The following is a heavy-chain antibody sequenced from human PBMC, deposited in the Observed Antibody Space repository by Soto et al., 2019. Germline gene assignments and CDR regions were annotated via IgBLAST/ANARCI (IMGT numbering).Heavy chain of an antibody. CDR1: GGSVSGYF. CDR2: INHSGST. CDR3: ARVRQLPPYYYYYGMDV. Sequence: ETLSTTCAVYGGSVSGYFWVWIRQPPGKGQEWIGEINHSGSTNYNPSLKSRVTISVDTSKNQFSLKLSSVTAADTAVYYCARVRQLPPYYYYYGMDVWGQGTTVTVSS. V-gene: IGHV4-34*01. J-gene: IGHJ6*02. D-gene: IGHD2-2*01.